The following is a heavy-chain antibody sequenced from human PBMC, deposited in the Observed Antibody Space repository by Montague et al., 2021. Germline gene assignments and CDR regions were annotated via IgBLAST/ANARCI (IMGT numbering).Heavy chain of an antibody. J-gene: IGHJ5*02. CDR3: ARGPRGYGSGSRFDP. Sequence: SETLSLTCTVSGGSISSGNYYWSWIRQPPGKGLEWIGEIDHKETVTLNPPLKSRVIISLDTSKNHFSLNMTSVTAADTATYYCARGPRGYGSGSRFDPWGQGTLIVVSS. D-gene: IGHD3-10*01. CDR2: IDHKETV. V-gene: IGHV4-39*02. CDR1: GGSISSGNYY.